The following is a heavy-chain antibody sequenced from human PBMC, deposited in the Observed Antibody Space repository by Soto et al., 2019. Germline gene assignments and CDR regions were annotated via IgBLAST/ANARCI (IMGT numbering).Heavy chain of an antibody. V-gene: IGHV1-18*01. CDR2: ISAYNGNT. CDR3: ERAFNIAVAEMWYYGMDV. J-gene: IGHJ6*02. CDR1: GYTFTSYG. Sequence: ASVKVSCKASGYTFTSYGISWVRQAPGQGLEWMGWISAYNGNTNYAQKLQGRVTITTDTSTSTAYMELRSLRSDDTAVYYWERAFNIAVAEMWYYGMDVWGQGTMVTVSS. D-gene: IGHD6-19*01.